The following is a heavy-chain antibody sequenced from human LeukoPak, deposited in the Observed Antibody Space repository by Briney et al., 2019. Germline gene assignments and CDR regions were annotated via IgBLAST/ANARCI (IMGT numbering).Heavy chain of an antibody. Sequence: GGSLRLSCAASGFTFSDYYMSWIRQAPGKGLEWVSYISSSGSTIYYADSVKGRFTISRDNAKNSLYLQMNSLRAEDTAVYYCARDREKYGDYDAFDIWGQGTVVTVSS. CDR1: GFTFSDYY. D-gene: IGHD4-17*01. J-gene: IGHJ3*02. CDR2: ISSSGSTI. V-gene: IGHV3-11*01. CDR3: ARDREKYGDYDAFDI.